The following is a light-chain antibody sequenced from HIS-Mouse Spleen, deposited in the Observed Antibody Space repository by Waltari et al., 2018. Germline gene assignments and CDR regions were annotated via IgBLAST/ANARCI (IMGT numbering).Light chain of an antibody. V-gene: IGLV1-44*01. CDR2: SNN. J-gene: IGLJ2*01. CDR3: AAWDDSLNGPVV. CDR1: SSNIGSNT. Sequence: QSVLTQPPSASGTPGQRVTIPCSGSSSNIGSNTVNWYQQLPGTAPKLLIYSNNRRPSGVPDRFSGSKSGTSASLAISGLQSEDEADYYCAAWDDSLNGPVVFGGGTKLTVL.